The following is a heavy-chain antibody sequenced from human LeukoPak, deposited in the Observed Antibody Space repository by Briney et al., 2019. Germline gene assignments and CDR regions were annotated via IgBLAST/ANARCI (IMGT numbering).Heavy chain of an antibody. J-gene: IGHJ4*02. V-gene: IGHV3-30*03. CDR2: ISYDGSNK. Sequence: GGSLRLSCAASGFTFSSYGMHWVRQAPGKGLEWVAVISYDGSNKYYADSVKGRFTISRDNSKNTLYLQMNSLRAEDTAVYYCARAFSRIAVAGLLFDYWGQGTLVTVSS. CDR3: ARAFSRIAVAGLLFDY. CDR1: GFTFSSYG. D-gene: IGHD6-19*01.